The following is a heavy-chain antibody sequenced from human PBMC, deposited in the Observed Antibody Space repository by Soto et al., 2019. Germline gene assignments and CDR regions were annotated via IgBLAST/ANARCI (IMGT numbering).Heavy chain of an antibody. CDR2: IDGSGGTT. Sequence: GGSLRLSCAASGFPFSSTDMTWVRQAPGKGLEWVSTIDGSGGTTYYADSVRGRFTISRDNSINTVFLQMNSLRADDTALYFCAKNSGWFNTWGQGALVTVSS. V-gene: IGHV3-23*01. CDR1: GFPFSSTD. CDR3: AKNSGWFNT. J-gene: IGHJ5*02. D-gene: IGHD3-10*01.